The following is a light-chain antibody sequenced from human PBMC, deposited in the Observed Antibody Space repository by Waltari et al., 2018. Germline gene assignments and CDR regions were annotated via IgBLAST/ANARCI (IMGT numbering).Light chain of an antibody. CDR3: CSYAGSNSWV. CDR1: SSHVGRYKL. Sequence: QSALTQTASVSGSPGQSITLPCNGTSSHVGRYKLFSWYQQHPGKVPKFMIYEGSERPSGVSNRFSGTKSGNTATLTISGLQAEDEADYYCCSYAGSNSWVFGGGTKLTVV. V-gene: IGLV2-23*01. J-gene: IGLJ3*02. CDR2: EGS.